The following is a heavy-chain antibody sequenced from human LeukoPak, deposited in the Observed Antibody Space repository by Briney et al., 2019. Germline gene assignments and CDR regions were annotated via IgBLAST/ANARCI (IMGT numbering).Heavy chain of an antibody. CDR2: ISGSGGST. J-gene: IGHJ5*02. Sequence: PGGSLRPSCAASGFTFSSYAMSWVRQAPGKGLEWVSAISGSGGSTYYADSVKGRFTISRDNAKNSLYLQMNSLRAEDTAVYYCAREVDCSGGSCYANWFDPWGQGTLVTVSS. D-gene: IGHD2-15*01. CDR3: AREVDCSGGSCYANWFDP. CDR1: GFTFSSYA. V-gene: IGHV3-23*01.